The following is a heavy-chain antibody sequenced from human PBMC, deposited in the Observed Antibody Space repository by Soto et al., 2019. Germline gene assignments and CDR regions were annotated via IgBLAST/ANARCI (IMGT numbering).Heavy chain of an antibody. CDR2: IYYSGST. V-gene: IGHV4-30-4*01. Sequence: QVQLQESGPGLVKPSQTLSLTCTVSGGSISSGDYYWSWIRQPPGKGLEWIGYIYYSGSTYYNPSLKSRVTISVDTSKNQFSLKLSSVTAADTAVYYCARDYYGSGSYTHNFYYYYGMDVWGQGTTVTVSS. CDR3: ARDYYGSGSYTHNFYYYYGMDV. CDR1: GGSISSGDYY. D-gene: IGHD3-10*01. J-gene: IGHJ6*02.